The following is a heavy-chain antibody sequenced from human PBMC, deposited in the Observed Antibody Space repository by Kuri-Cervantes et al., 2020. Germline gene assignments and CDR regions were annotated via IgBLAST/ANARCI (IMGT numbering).Heavy chain of an antibody. CDR3: AHGLLGRWSIRY. D-gene: IGHD6-13*01. J-gene: IGHJ4*02. CDR1: GFSLSTSGVG. CDR2: IYWDDDK. Sequence: GPTLVKPTQTLTLTCTFSGFSLSTSGVGVGWIRQPKGKDLEWLALIYWDDDKCYSPSLKSRITITKDTSKKQVVLTMTNMDPVDTATYYCAHGLLGRWSIRYWGQGTLVTVSS. V-gene: IGHV2-5*02.